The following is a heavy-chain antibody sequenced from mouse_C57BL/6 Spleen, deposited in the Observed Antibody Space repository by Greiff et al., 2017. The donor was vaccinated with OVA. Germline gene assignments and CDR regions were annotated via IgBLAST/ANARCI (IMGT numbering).Heavy chain of an antibody. V-gene: IGHV1-78*01. J-gene: IGHJ1*03. CDR2: IYPRDGST. Sequence: VQLQQSDAELVKPGASVKISCKVSGYTFTDHTIHWMKQRPEQGLEWIGYIYPRDGSTTYNEKFKGKAPLTADTFSSTAYMQLNSLTSEDSAVYFWARSDISFVTAVVAHWCFDVWGTGTTVTVSS. CDR3: ARSDISFVTAVVAHWCFDV. CDR1: GYTFTDHT. D-gene: IGHD1-1*01.